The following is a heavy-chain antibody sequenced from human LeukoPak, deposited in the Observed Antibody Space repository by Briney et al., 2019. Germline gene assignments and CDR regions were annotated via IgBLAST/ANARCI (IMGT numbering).Heavy chain of an antibody. V-gene: IGHV4-59*01. CDR2: IYYSGST. D-gene: IGHD3-9*01. J-gene: IGHJ4*02. CDR1: GGSISSYY. CDR3: ARHDILTGYALDY. Sequence: SETLSLTCTVSGGSISSYYWSWIRQPPGKGLEWIGYIYYSGSTNYNPSLKSRVTISVDTSKNQFSLKLSSVTAADTAVYYCARHDILTGYALDYWGQGTLVTVSS.